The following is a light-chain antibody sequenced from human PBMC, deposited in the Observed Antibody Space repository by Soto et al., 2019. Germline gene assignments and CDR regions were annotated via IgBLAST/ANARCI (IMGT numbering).Light chain of an antibody. Sequence: DIQMTQSPSSLSASVGDRVTITCRASQSISSYLNWYQQKPGKAPKLLIYAASSLQSGVPSRFSGSGSGTDFTLTISSLQPDDFATYYCQQSYSTSWTFGRGTKVEIK. CDR2: AAS. J-gene: IGKJ1*01. CDR3: QQSYSTSWT. V-gene: IGKV1-39*01. CDR1: QSISSY.